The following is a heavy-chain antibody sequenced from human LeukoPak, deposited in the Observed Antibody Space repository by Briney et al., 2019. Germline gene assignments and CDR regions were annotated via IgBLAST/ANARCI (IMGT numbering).Heavy chain of an antibody. CDR2: INPKSGAA. J-gene: IGHJ4*02. V-gene: IGHV1-2*02. Sequence: ASVKVSCKASGYIFSDYYMHWVRQAPGQGLEWLGWINPKSGAADYAQQFRGRVTMTRDTSVNTDYMEMKRVTSDDTAVYYCARGAEAETSPLDFWGQGTLVIVS. D-gene: IGHD6-13*01. CDR1: GYIFSDYY. CDR3: ARGAEAETSPLDF.